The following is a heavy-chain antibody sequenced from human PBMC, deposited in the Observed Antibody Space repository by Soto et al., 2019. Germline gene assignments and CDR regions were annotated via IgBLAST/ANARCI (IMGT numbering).Heavy chain of an antibody. D-gene: IGHD6-13*01. CDR1: GFTFNTYA. V-gene: IGHV3-23*01. Sequence: GSLRLSCAASGFTFNTYAMNWVRQAPGRGLEWVSAISGSGETTYYADSVKGRFTISRDNSKNTLYLQMNSLRAEDTAVYYCAKGPRATAGTVYFDYWGPGTLVTVSS. CDR3: AKGPRATAGTVYFDY. CDR2: ISGSGETT. J-gene: IGHJ4*02.